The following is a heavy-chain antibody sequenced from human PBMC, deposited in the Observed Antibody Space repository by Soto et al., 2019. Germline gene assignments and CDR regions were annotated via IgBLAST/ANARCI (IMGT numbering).Heavy chain of an antibody. J-gene: IGHJ6*02. Sequence: QITLKESGPTLVKPTQTLTLTCTFSGFSLSTSGVGVGWIRQPPGKALEWLALIYWDDDKRYSPSLKSRLTITKDTSKNQVVLTMTNMDPVDTATYYCAHRRGSSSPGFYYYYGMDVWGQGTTVTVSS. D-gene: IGHD6-13*01. CDR2: IYWDDDK. V-gene: IGHV2-5*02. CDR1: GFSLSTSGVG. CDR3: AHRRGSSSPGFYYYYGMDV.